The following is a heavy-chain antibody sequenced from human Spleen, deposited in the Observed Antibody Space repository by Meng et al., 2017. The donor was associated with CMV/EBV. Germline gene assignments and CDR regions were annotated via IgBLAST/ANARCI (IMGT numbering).Heavy chain of an antibody. V-gene: IGHV4-39*01. D-gene: IGHD1-26*01. CDR1: GGSISSSSCY. CDR2: IYYSGST. CDR3: ARTDEVSYSGSSRDY. J-gene: IGHJ4*02. Sequence: SGGSISSSSCYWGWIRQPPGKRLEWSGSIYYSGSTYYNPSLKSRVTISVDTSKDQFSLKLSSVTAADTAVYYCARTDEVSYSGSSRDYWGQGTLVTVSS.